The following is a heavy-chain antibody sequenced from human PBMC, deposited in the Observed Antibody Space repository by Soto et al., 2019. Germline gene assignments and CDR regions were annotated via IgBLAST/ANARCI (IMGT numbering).Heavy chain of an antibody. Sequence: EGHLVESGGDLVQPGGSLRLSCSASGFDFSVCEMIWVRQVLGKGLEWISYISTSGSTVHYTDSVQGRFTVSRDNAKNSLFLDMNSLRVDDTAVYFCARVAKRDGSREVDSWGQGTLVTVSS. CDR1: GFDFSVCE. CDR2: ISTSGSTV. J-gene: IGHJ5*01. D-gene: IGHD1-1*01. CDR3: ARVAKRDGSREVDS. V-gene: IGHV3-48*03.